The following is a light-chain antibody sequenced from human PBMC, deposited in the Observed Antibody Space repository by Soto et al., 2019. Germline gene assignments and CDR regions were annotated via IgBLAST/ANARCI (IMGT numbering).Light chain of an antibody. CDR2: EVI. CDR3: NSYTTSNTFV. V-gene: IGLV2-14*03. J-gene: IGLJ1*01. Sequence: QSALTQPASVSGSPGQAITVSCSGTSSDIGAHNFVSWYQQHPGKAPKLIIYEVINRPSGVSDRFSGSKSGNTASLTISGLQSEDEADYYRNSYTTSNTFVFGSGTKVTV. CDR1: SSDIGAHNF.